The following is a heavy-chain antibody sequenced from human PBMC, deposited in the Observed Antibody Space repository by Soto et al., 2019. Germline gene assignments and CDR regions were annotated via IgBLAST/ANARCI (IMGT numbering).Heavy chain of an antibody. V-gene: IGHV3-72*01. D-gene: IGHD6-13*01. CDR2: SSNKANSYTT. CDR3: SRGAGGMAAAGSVNYYYGMDV. CDR1: GFTFSDHY. Sequence: EVPLVESGGGLVQPGGSLRLSCAASGFTFSDHYMEWVRQAPGKGLEWVGRSSNKANSYTTIYAASVKGRFTISRDDSKNSLYLEMRSLKTEDAAVYYCSRGAGGMAAAGSVNYYYGMDVWGQGTTVTVSS. J-gene: IGHJ6*02.